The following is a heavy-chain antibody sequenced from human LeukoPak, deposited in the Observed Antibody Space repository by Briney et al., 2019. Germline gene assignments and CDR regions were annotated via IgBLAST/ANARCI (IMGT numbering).Heavy chain of an antibody. D-gene: IGHD4-23*01. Sequence: GGSLRLSCAASGFTFSGSAMHWVRQASGKGLEWVSAISGSGGSTYYADSVKGRFTISRDNSKNTLYLQMNSLRAEDTAVYYCAKDPATVVTFWGQGTLVTVSS. CDR3: AKDPATVVTF. CDR2: ISGSGGST. CDR1: GFTFSGSA. J-gene: IGHJ4*02. V-gene: IGHV3-23*01.